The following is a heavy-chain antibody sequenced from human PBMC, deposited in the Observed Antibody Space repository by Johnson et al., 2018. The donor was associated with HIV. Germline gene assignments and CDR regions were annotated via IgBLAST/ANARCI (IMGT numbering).Heavy chain of an antibody. CDR2: ISYDGSNK. V-gene: IGHV3-30-3*01. J-gene: IGHJ3*02. CDR1: GFTFSSYA. D-gene: IGHD3-16*01. CDR3: ARDNLRQLDAFDI. Sequence: VQLVESGGGVVQPGRSLRLSCAASGFTFSSYAMHWVRQAPGKGLEWVAVISYDGSNKYYADSVKGRFTISRDNSKNTLYLQMNSLRAEDTAEYYCARDNLRQLDAFDIWGQGTMVTVSS.